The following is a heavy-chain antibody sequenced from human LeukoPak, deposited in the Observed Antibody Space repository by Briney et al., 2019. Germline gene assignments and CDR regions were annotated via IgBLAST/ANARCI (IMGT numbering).Heavy chain of an antibody. Sequence: GGSLRLSCAASGFTFSSYAMSGVRQAPGRGLEWVSGITGGGGATYYADSVKGRFTISRDNSKNTLYLQMSSLRAEDTAVYYCAKDWQEWPSYGMDVWGQGTTVTVSS. J-gene: IGHJ6*02. CDR3: AKDWQEWPSYGMDV. CDR2: ITGGGGAT. CDR1: GFTFSSYA. V-gene: IGHV3-23*01. D-gene: IGHD3-3*01.